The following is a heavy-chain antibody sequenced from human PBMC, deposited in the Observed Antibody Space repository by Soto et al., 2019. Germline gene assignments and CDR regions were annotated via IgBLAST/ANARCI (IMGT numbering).Heavy chain of an antibody. V-gene: IGHV3-13*01. Sequence: EVQLVESGGGLVQPGGSLRLSCAASGFGFNGYDMHWVRQAPGKNLGWVAAISTAGDTYYLGSVKGRFTTSREDAKNSLSLQMNSLRVGDTAVYYCARGGDRFDGMDVWGQGTTVTVSS. CDR1: GFGFNGYD. CDR3: ARGGDRFDGMDV. CDR2: ISTAGDT. D-gene: IGHD3-16*01. J-gene: IGHJ6*02.